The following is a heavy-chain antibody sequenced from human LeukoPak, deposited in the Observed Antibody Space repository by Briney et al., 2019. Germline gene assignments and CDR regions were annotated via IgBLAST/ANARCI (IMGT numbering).Heavy chain of an antibody. Sequence: PGGSLRLSCAASGFTFSSYWMSWVRQAPGKGLEWVANIKQDGSEKYYVDSVKGRFTISRDNAKNSLYLQMNSLRAEDTAVYYCARDILGPTAEYFQHWGQGTLVTVSS. D-gene: IGHD3-3*02. J-gene: IGHJ1*01. CDR2: IKQDGSEK. CDR1: GFTFSSYW. V-gene: IGHV3-7*01. CDR3: ARDILGPTAEYFQH.